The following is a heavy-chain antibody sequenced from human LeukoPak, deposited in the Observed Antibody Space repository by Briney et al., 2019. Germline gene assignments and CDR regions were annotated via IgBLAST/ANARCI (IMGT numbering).Heavy chain of an antibody. V-gene: IGHV3-23*01. D-gene: IGHD2-21*02. CDR1: GFPFSNHA. Sequence: GGSLRLSCAASGFPFSNHAMSWVRQPPGKGLEWVSAISNGNTYYADSVRGRFTISRDDSKNMVYLQMDSLRDEDTALYYCVREAGYCASVCLKSNWFDPWGQGTLVTVSS. J-gene: IGHJ5*02. CDR2: ISNGNT. CDR3: VREAGYCASVCLKSNWFDP.